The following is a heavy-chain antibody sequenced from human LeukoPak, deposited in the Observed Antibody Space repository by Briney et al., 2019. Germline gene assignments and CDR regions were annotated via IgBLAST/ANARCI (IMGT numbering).Heavy chain of an antibody. D-gene: IGHD2-2*01. J-gene: IGHJ2*01. V-gene: IGHV4-59*03. Sequence: SETLSLTCTVSGSSISRYYWSRIRQPPGKGLEWIGYIDYSGSTNYNSSLKSRVSISVDTSKSQFSLRLRSVTAADTAVYYCATRSRSYWYFDLWGRGTLVTVSS. CDR2: IDYSGST. CDR3: ATRSRSYWYFDL. CDR1: GSSISRYY.